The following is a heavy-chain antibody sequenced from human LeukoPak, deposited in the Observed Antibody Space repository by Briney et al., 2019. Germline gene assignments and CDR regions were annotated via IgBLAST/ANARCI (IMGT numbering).Heavy chain of an antibody. Sequence: SETLSLTCAVYGGSFSGYHWSWIRQPPGKGLEWIGEINHSGSTNYNPSLKSRVTISVDTSKNQFPLKLSSVTAADTAVYYCARRRGMIQLWPYNWFDPWGQGTLVTVSS. CDR3: ARRRGMIQLWPYNWFDP. CDR1: GGSFSGYH. D-gene: IGHD5-18*01. V-gene: IGHV4-34*01. CDR2: INHSGST. J-gene: IGHJ5*02.